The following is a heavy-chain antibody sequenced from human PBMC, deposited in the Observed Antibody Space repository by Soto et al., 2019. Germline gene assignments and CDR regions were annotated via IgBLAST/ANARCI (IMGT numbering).Heavy chain of an antibody. D-gene: IGHD4-17*01. J-gene: IGHJ4*02. CDR3: ARATTTVVTPYYFDY. V-gene: IGHV3-30-3*01. CDR1: GFTFSSYA. Sequence: QVQLVESGGGVVQPGRSLRLSCAASGFTFSSYAMHWVRQAPGKGLEWVAVISYDGSNKYYADSVKGRFTISRDNSKNTLYLPMNSLRAEDTAVYYCARATTTVVTPYYFDYWGQGTLVTVSS. CDR2: ISYDGSNK.